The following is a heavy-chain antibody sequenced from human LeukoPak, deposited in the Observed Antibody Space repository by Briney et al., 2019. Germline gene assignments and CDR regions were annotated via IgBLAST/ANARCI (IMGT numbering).Heavy chain of an antibody. CDR2: INHRGST. D-gene: IGHD6-6*01. CDR1: GGSFSGHY. J-gene: IGHJ5*02. Sequence: PSETLSLTCAVYGGSFSGHYGSWIRQPPGKGLEWIGEINHRGSTNYHPSLKSRVTTSGDTSKNQFSLKLSSVTAADTAVYYCARGGAARPADWFDPWGQGTLVTVSS. CDR3: ARGGAARPADWFDP. V-gene: IGHV4-34*01.